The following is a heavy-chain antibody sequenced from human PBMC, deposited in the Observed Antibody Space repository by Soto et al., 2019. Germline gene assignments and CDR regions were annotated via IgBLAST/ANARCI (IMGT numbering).Heavy chain of an antibody. CDR2: LYDVDGT. CDR1: GFTVSCKRY. D-gene: IGHD1-1*01. J-gene: IGHJ3*01. V-gene: IGHV3-53*01. CDR3: ASWHEREHAYDV. Sequence: GGSLRLSCAAFGFTVSCKRYVAWVRQAPGKGLEWISALYDVDGTFYADSVKGRFTTSSDSSKTTVYLQMNGLRPDDTAVYYCASWHEREHAYDVWGRGTTVTVSS.